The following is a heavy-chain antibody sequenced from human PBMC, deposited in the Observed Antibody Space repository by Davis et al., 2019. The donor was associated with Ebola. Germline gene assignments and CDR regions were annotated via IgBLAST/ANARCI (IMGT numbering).Heavy chain of an antibody. V-gene: IGHV3-21*01. J-gene: IGHJ6*02. CDR1: GFTFTTYS. CDR2: ISSDSDYI. D-gene: IGHD3-16*01. CDR3: ARDRPLDFFFGDYYGMDV. Sequence: GESLKISCVASGFTFTTYSMSWVRQAPGKALEWVSSISSDSDYIYYADSAKGRFTISRDNAKNALFLQMASMRAEDTAVYYCARDRPLDFFFGDYYGMDVWGQGTTVTVS.